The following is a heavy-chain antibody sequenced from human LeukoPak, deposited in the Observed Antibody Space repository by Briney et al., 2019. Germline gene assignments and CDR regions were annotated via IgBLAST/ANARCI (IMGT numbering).Heavy chain of an antibody. CDR2: INQDGSTK. CDR3: AQLFYYYYYMDV. J-gene: IGHJ6*03. CDR1: GFTFR. D-gene: IGHD1-1*01. Sequence: GGSLRLSCAASGFTFRMSWVRQAPGKGLEWVANINQDGSTKYYVDSVKGRFTISRDNAKNSLYLRMNSLRAEDTAVYYCAQLFYYYYYMDVCGNGTTVTVSS. V-gene: IGHV3-7*01.